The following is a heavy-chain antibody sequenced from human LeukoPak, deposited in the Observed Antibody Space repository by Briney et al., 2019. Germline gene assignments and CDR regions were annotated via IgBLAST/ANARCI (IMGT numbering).Heavy chain of an antibody. CDR2: ISGSGGGT. Sequence: GGSLRLSCAASGFTFSSYAMSWVRQAPGKGLDWVSAISGSGGGTYYADSVKGRFTISRDNSKNTLYLQMNSLRAEDTAVYYCAKFRSGGSCTSSSCYGWFDPWGQGTPVSVSS. CDR3: AKFRSGGSCTSSSCYGWFDP. CDR1: GFTFSSYA. V-gene: IGHV3-23*01. J-gene: IGHJ5*02. D-gene: IGHD2-2*01.